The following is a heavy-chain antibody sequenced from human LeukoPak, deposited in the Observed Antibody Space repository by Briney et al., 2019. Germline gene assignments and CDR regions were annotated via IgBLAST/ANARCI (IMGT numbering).Heavy chain of an antibody. CDR3: AREAKSATVWSGYANFDY. D-gene: IGHD3-3*01. J-gene: IGHJ4*02. CDR1: GGSISGYY. V-gene: IGHV4-39*07. Sequence: SETLSLTCTVSGGSISGYYWSWIRQPPGKGLEWIGSIYYSGSNYYNPSIKSRVTISVDTSKNQFSMKLSSVTAADTAVYYCAREAKSATVWSGYANFDYWGQGTLVTVSS. CDR2: IYYSGSN.